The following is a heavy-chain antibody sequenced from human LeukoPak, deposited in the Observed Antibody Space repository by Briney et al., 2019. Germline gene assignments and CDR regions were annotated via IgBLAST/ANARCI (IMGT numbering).Heavy chain of an antibody. D-gene: IGHD3-3*01. V-gene: IGHV3-20*04. CDR2: INWNGGST. CDR1: GCTFDDYG. CDR3: ARENVYYDFWSGYYLRASTMDV. J-gene: IGHJ6*03. Sequence: GGSLRLSCAVSGCTFDDYGMSWVRQAPGKGLEWVCGINWNGGSTGYADSVKGRFTISRDNAKNSLYLQMNSLRAEDTALYYCARENVYYDFWSGYYLRASTMDVWGKGTTVTVSS.